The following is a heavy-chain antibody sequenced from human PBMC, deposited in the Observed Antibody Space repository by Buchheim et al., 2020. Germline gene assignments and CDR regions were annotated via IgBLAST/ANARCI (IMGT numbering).Heavy chain of an antibody. Sequence: QVQLVESGGGLVKPGGSLRLSCAASGFSFSDYYMSWIRQAPGKGLEWASYISKSGSTMQYADSVKGRFTISRDNAKNSLYRQMNRLRAEDTAVYYCARVPRSGSPLDYWGQGTL. D-gene: IGHD3-10*01. CDR1: GFSFSDYY. CDR2: ISKSGSTM. J-gene: IGHJ4*02. CDR3: ARVPRSGSPLDY. V-gene: IGHV3-11*01.